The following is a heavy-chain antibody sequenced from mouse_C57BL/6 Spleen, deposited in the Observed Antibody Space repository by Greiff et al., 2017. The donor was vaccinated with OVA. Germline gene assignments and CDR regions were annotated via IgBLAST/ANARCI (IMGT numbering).Heavy chain of an antibody. CDR2: IDPNSGGT. CDR3: ARGAVDYYGSIPYFDY. Sequence: QVQLQQPGAELVKPGASVKLSCKASGYTFTSYWMHWVKQRPGRGLEWIGRIDPNSGGTKYNEKLKSKATLTVDKPSSTAYMQLSSLTSEDSAFSYCARGAVDYYGSIPYFDYWGQGTTLTVSS. V-gene: IGHV1-72*01. CDR1: GYTFTSYW. D-gene: IGHD1-1*01. J-gene: IGHJ2*01.